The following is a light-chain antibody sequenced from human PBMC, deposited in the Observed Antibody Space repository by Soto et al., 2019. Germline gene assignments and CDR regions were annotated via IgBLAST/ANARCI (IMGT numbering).Light chain of an antibody. Sequence: IRVTLKTSADCASTENIVPSARRASQGISSYLAWYQQKPGKAPKLLIYAASTLQSGVPSRFSGSGSGTDFTLTIGCLQSEDFATFYCQQYNGYSRTFGQGTKVDIK. CDR2: AAS. CDR3: QQYNGYSRT. V-gene: IGKV1-8*01. CDR1: QGISSY. J-gene: IGKJ1*01.